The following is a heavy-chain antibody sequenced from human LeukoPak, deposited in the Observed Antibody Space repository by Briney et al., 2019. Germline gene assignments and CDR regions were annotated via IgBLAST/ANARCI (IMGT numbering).Heavy chain of an antibody. J-gene: IGHJ5*02. CDR2: IYYSGST. CDR1: GGSISSGDYY. CDR3: ARGVYCGGDCYWCDP. Sequence: SETLSLTCTVSGGSISSGDYYWSWIRQPPGKGLEWIGYIYYSGSTYYNPSLKSRVTISVDTSKNQFSLKLSSVTAADTVVYYCARGVYCGGDCYWCDPWGQGTLVTVSS. V-gene: IGHV4-30-4*08. D-gene: IGHD2-21*01.